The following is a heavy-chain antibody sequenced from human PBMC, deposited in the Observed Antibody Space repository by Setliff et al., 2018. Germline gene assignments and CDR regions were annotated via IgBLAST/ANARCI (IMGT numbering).Heavy chain of an antibody. CDR2: IDPSDSYT. CDR1: GYSFTSYW. CDR3: ARIRRDIVVVVGATPDYYDYMDV. D-gene: IGHD2-15*01. V-gene: IGHV5-10-1*01. Sequence: GESLKLSCKGSGYSFTSYWISWVRQMPGKGLEWMGRIDPSDSYTNYSPSFQGQVTISGDKSISTAYLQWSSLKASDTAMYYCARIRRDIVVVVGATPDYYDYMDVWGKGTTVTVSS. J-gene: IGHJ6*03.